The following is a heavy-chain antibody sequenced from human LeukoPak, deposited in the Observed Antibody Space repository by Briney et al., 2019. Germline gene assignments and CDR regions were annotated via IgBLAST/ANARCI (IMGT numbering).Heavy chain of an antibody. Sequence: GGSLRLSCAASGFTFSDYYMSWIRQAPGKGLEWVSSISSSSYIYYADSVKGRFTISRDNAKNSLYLQMNSLRAEDTAVYYCARTGTTDAFDIWGQGTMVTVSS. D-gene: IGHD1-7*01. CDR3: ARTGTTDAFDI. J-gene: IGHJ3*02. CDR2: ISSSSYI. CDR1: GFTFSDYY. V-gene: IGHV3-69-1*01.